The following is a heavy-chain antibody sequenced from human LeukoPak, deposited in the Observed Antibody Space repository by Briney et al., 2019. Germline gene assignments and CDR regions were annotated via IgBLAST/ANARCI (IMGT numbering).Heavy chain of an antibody. CDR3: ASGPDGDPGAHWFDP. CDR1: GFTFSSYS. CDR2: ISSSSSYI. Sequence: GGSLRLSCAASGFTFSSYSMNWVRQAPGKGLEWVSSISSSSSYIYYADSVKGRFTISGDNAKNSLYLQMNSLGAEDTAVYYCASGPDGDPGAHWFDPWGQGTLVTVSS. V-gene: IGHV3-21*01. J-gene: IGHJ5*02. D-gene: IGHD4-17*01.